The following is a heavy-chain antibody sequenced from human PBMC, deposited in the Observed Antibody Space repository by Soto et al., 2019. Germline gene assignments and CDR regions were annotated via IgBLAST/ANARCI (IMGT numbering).Heavy chain of an antibody. CDR3: AKDILKTGLDGFEI. J-gene: IGHJ3*02. D-gene: IGHD1-1*01. V-gene: IGHV3-23*01. CDR1: GFTFSNYA. Sequence: EVQLLESGGGTVPPGGSLRLSCAASGFTFSNYAMRWVRQAPGRGLEWVLAISGSGGSTYHADSVKGRFAISRDNSKNTLFLQMNSLRAQDTAIYYCAKDILKTGLDGFEIWGQGTMVTVSS. CDR2: ISGSGGST.